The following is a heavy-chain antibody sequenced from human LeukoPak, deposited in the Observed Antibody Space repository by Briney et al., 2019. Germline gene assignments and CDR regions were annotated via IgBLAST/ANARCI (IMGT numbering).Heavy chain of an antibody. Sequence: PGGSLRLSCAASGFTFDDYVMHWVRQAPGKGPEWVSGISWNSGSIGYADSVMGRFTISRDNAKNSLYLQMNSLRAGDTALYYCAKGLYSSSYSWFDPWGQGTLVTVSS. D-gene: IGHD6-6*01. CDR1: GFTFDDYV. CDR2: ISWNSGSI. CDR3: AKGLYSSSYSWFDP. V-gene: IGHV3-9*01. J-gene: IGHJ5*02.